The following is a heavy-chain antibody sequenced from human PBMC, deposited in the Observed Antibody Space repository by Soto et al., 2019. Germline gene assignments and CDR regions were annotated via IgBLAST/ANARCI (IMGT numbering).Heavy chain of an antibody. CDR1: GFSLTTDRVG. Sequence: QITLKESGPTLVKPTQTLTLTCTFSGFSLTTDRVGVGWIRQPPGEALEWLAVIYWDDSKTYRPSLESRLTITKDTSKNQVAPTMTNMDSLDTATYYCGHAYGGRSLYWGQGTLVTVSS. CDR3: GHAYGGRSLY. J-gene: IGHJ4*02. CDR2: IYWDDSK. V-gene: IGHV2-5*02. D-gene: IGHD1-26*01.